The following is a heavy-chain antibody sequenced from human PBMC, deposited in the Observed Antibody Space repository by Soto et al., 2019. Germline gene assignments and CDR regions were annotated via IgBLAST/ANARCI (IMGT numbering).Heavy chain of an antibody. Sequence: PSETLSLTCTVSGGSISTYYWSWIRQPPGAGLEWIGYIYYSGNTRYNPSLKSRVTISVDTSKNQFSLKLSSVTAADTAIYFCARDPFPGTSDTFDIWGQGKMVTVSS. CDR1: GGSISTYY. CDR2: IYYSGNT. D-gene: IGHD2-2*01. CDR3: ARDPFPGTSDTFDI. V-gene: IGHV4-59*01. J-gene: IGHJ3*02.